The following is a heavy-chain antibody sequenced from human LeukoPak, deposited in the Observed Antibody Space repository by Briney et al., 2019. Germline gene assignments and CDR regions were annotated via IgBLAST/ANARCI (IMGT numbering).Heavy chain of an antibody. D-gene: IGHD1-14*01. J-gene: IGHJ4*02. CDR3: SRDGPGDY. CDR1: GFTLSTYE. CDR2: ISISGGAK. Sequence: GGSLRLSCAASGFTLSTYEMNWVRQAPGKGLEWVSYISISGGAKHYADSVEGRFTISRDNAKNSLYLQMSSLRVEDTAVYYCSRDGPGDYWGQGTLVTVSS. V-gene: IGHV3-48*03.